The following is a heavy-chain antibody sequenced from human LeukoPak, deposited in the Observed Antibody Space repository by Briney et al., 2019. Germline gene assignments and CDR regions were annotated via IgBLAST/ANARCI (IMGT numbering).Heavy chain of an antibody. J-gene: IGHJ5*02. Sequence: GGSLRLSCAASGFTFRTFAMHWVRQAPGKGLEYVSAISADGYSAYYANSVKGRFTISRDNSKNTLYLRMGSLRIEDMAVYYCARGPGGHYDYPYDLWGQGTLVTVSS. CDR3: ARGPGGHYDYPYDL. D-gene: IGHD3-16*01. CDR1: GFTFRTFA. V-gene: IGHV3-64*01. CDR2: ISADGYSA.